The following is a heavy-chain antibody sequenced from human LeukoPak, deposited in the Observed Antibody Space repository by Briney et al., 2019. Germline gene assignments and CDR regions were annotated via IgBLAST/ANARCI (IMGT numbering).Heavy chain of an antibody. V-gene: IGHV3-23*01. J-gene: IGHJ4*02. CDR3: AKDRFNSGGHYYFDY. D-gene: IGHD2-15*01. CDR2: VSGSGGTT. CDR1: GFTFSNYA. Sequence: GGSLRLSCAASGFTFSNYAMSWVRQAPGKGLEWVSTVSGSGGTTYYADSVKGRFTISRDNSKNTLFLQMNSLRAEDTAVYYCAKDRFNSGGHYYFDYWGQGTLVTASS.